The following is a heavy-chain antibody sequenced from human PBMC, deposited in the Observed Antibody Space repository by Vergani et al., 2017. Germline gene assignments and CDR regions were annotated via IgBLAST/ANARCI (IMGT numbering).Heavy chain of an antibody. J-gene: IGHJ4*02. CDR3: AGRADIVVVVAATPLDY. CDR2: IYYSGST. Sequence: QVQLQESGPGLVKPSQTLSLTCTVSGGSISSGGYYWSWIRQHPGKGLEWIGYIYYSGSTYYNPSLTSRVTISVDTSKNQFSLKLSSVTAADTAVYYCAGRADIVVVVAATPLDYWGQGTLVTVSS. D-gene: IGHD2-15*01. V-gene: IGHV4-31*03. CDR1: GGSISSGGYY.